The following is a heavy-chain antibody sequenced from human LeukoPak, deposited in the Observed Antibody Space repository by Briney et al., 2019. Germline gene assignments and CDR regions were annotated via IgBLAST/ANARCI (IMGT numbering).Heavy chain of an antibody. CDR2: IKQDGSEK. J-gene: IGHJ4*02. Sequence: GGSLRLSCAASGFTFSSYWMSWVRQAPGKGLEWVANIKQDGSEKYYVDSVKGRFTISRDNAKNSLYLQMNSLRAEDTAVYYCARADLLWFGDFDYWGQGTLVTVSS. V-gene: IGHV3-7*01. D-gene: IGHD3-10*01. CDR3: ARADLLWFGDFDY. CDR1: GFTFSSYW.